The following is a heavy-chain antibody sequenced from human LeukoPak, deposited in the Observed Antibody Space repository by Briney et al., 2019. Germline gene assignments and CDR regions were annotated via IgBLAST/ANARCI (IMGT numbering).Heavy chain of an antibody. J-gene: IGHJ6*03. V-gene: IGHV4-4*07. CDR1: GGSITSYY. CDR3: ARHDSNGYYGYYYYMDV. CDR2: IYSSGST. Sequence: PSETLSLTCTVSGGSITSYYWSWIRQPAGMGLEWIGRIYSSGSTNYNPSLKSRVTMSVDTSKNQFSLKLTSVTAADTAVYYCARHDSNGYYGYYYYMDVWGKGTTVTVSS. D-gene: IGHD3-22*01.